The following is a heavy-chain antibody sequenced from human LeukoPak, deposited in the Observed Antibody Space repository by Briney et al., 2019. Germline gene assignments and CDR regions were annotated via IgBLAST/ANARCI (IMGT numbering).Heavy chain of an antibody. V-gene: IGHV1-18*01. D-gene: IGHD1-26*01. Sequence: ASVKVSCKASGYTFTSYGISWVRQAPGQGLEWMGWISAYNGNTNYAQKLQGRVTMTTDTSTSTAYMALRSLRSDDTAVYYCARLAKRAWEFDYWGQGTLVTVSS. CDR3: ARLAKRAWEFDY. J-gene: IGHJ4*02. CDR1: GYTFTSYG. CDR2: ISAYNGNT.